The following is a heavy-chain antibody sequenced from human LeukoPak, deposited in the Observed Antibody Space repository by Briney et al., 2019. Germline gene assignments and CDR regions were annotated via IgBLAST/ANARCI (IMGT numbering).Heavy chain of an antibody. J-gene: IGHJ4*02. V-gene: IGHV4-59*01. Sequence: NPSETLSLTCTVSGGSISSYYWSWIRQPPGKGLEWIGYIYYSGSTNYNPSLKSRVPISVDTSKNQFSLKLSSVTAADTAVYYCARGGMATVHFDYWGQGTLVTVSS. D-gene: IGHD5-24*01. CDR1: GGSISSYY. CDR3: ARGGMATVHFDY. CDR2: IYYSGST.